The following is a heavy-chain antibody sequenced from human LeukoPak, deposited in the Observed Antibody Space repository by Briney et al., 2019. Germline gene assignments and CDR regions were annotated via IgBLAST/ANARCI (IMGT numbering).Heavy chain of an antibody. Sequence: ASVKVSCKASGYTFTGYYMHWVRQAPGQGLEWMGRINPNSGGTNYAQKFQGRVTMTRDTPINTAYMDLSRLTSDDTAVYYCAREGIVVVPPLIDPWGQGTLVTVSS. J-gene: IGHJ5*02. CDR1: GYTFTGYY. D-gene: IGHD2-2*01. CDR3: AREGIVVVPPLIDP. V-gene: IGHV1-2*06. CDR2: INPNSGGT.